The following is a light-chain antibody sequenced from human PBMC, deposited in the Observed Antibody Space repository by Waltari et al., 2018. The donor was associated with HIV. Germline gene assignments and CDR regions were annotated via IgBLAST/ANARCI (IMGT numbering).Light chain of an antibody. J-gene: IGLJ3*02. CDR1: SGSIASNY. V-gene: IGLV6-57*01. Sequence: NFMLAQPPSVSESPGTTITISCTRTSGSIASNYVQWYQRRPGSPPATVIYEDNRRPSGVPDRFSGSIDSSSNSASLTISGLKTEDEADYYCQSYDRNSQVFGGGTKLTVL. CDR2: EDN. CDR3: QSYDRNSQV.